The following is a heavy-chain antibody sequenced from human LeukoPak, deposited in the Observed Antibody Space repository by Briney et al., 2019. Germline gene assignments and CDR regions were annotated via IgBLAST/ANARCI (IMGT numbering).Heavy chain of an antibody. V-gene: IGHV4-59*01. CDR1: GGSTCSFM. CDR3: ARVANTPYIGGRKIDY. Sequence: PSETLSLTPGRRGGSTCSFMPCRVRQSPGKGLEWIGIINYSGSTKYNPSLKSRVSISVSTSKNQFSLRLISVTVADTAVYFCARVANTPYIGGRKIDYWGQGTLVTVSS. CDR2: INYSGST. J-gene: IGHJ4*02. D-gene: IGHD1-26*01.